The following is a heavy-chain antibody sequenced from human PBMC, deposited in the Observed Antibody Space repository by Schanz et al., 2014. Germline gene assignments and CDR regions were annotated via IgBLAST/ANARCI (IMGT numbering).Heavy chain of an antibody. CDR1: GFPFDTYI. CDR2: ISSNSDYI. D-gene: IGHD2-2*01. V-gene: IGHV3-21*01. CDR3: AGRCSSARCYAHQVDY. J-gene: IGHJ4*02. Sequence: EVQVVESGGGLVKPGGSLRLSCAASGFPFDTYIMKWVRQAPGKGLEWVSSISSNSDYIYYSESVKGRFTISRDNAKTSLYLQMNSLRAEDTAVYYCAGRCSSARCYAHQVDYWGQGTLVTVSS.